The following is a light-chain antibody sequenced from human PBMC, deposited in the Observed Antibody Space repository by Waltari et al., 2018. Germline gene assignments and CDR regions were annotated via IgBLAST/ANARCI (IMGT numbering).Light chain of an antibody. CDR2: EVS. CDR1: SSDVGGYNY. Sequence: QSALTQPASVSGSPGQSITISCPGTSSDVGGYNYASWYQQHPGKAPKLMIYEVSNRPSGVSNRFSGSKSGNTASLTISGLQAEDEADYYCSSYTSSSTPLYVFGTGTKVTVL. CDR3: SSYTSSSTPLYV. V-gene: IGLV2-14*01. J-gene: IGLJ1*01.